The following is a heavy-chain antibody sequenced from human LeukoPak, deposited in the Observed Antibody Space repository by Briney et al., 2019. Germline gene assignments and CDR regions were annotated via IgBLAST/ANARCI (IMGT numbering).Heavy chain of an antibody. CDR3: AKRSVAGTKRAWYFDL. Sequence: ETLSLTCAVYGGSFSGYYWSWVRQAPGKGLEWVSAISGSGGSTYYADSAKGRFTISRDNSKNTLYLQMNSLRAEDTAVYYCAKRSVAGTKRAWYFDLWGRGTLVTVSS. CDR1: GGSFSGYY. CDR2: ISGSGGST. J-gene: IGHJ2*01. V-gene: IGHV3-23*01. D-gene: IGHD6-19*01.